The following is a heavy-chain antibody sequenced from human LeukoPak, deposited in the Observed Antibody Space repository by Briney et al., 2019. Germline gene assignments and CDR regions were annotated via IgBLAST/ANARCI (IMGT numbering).Heavy chain of an antibody. J-gene: IGHJ4*02. CDR2: IYYTGST. CDR1: GGSVSNGNYY. CDR3: ARDSGYGYDY. D-gene: IGHD5-18*01. V-gene: IGHV4-61*01. Sequence: SETLSLTCTVSGGSVSNGNYYWSWLRQPPGKALEWIGYIYYTGSTSYNPSLEGRVTISVDTSKNQFSVKLNSVTAADTAVYYCARDSGYGYDYWGQGTLVTVSS.